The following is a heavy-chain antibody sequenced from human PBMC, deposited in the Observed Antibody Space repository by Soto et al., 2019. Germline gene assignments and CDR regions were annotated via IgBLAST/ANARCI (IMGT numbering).Heavy chain of an antibody. D-gene: IGHD6-6*01. CDR3: AKDHVEYSSSYLFDY. V-gene: IGHV3-23*01. Sequence: GGSLRLSCAASGFTFSSYAMSWVRQAPGKGLEWVSAISGSGGSTYYADSVKGRFTISRDNSKNTLYLQMNSLRAEDTAVYYCAKDHVEYSSSYLFDYWGQGTLVTVSS. CDR1: GFTFSSYA. J-gene: IGHJ4*02. CDR2: ISGSGGST.